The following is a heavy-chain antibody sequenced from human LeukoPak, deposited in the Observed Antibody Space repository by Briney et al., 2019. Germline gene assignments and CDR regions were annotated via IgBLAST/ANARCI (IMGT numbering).Heavy chain of an antibody. CDR3: ARTKGSSGYPPLDY. CDR1: GYTFTSYA. CDR2: INAGNGNT. J-gene: IGHJ4*02. Sequence: ASVKASSKASGYTFTSYAMHWVRQAPGQRLEWMGWINAGNGNTKYSQKFQGRVTITRDTSASTAYMELSSLRSEDTAVYYCARTKGSSGYPPLDYWGQGTLVTVSS. D-gene: IGHD3-22*01. V-gene: IGHV1-3*01.